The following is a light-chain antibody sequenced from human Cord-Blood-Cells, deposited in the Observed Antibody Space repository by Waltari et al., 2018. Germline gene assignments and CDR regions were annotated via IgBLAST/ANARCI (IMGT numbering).Light chain of an antibody. Sequence: DIHITQSPSSLSAAVGHRVTITCRARQSISSYLHWYQQKPGKAPKLLIYAASSLECGVPARFSGSGSGTDFTLTISSLQPEDVATYYCQQSYSTPYTFGQGTKLEIK. V-gene: IGKV1-39*01. CDR1: QSISSY. CDR2: AAS. CDR3: QQSYSTPYT. J-gene: IGKJ2*01.